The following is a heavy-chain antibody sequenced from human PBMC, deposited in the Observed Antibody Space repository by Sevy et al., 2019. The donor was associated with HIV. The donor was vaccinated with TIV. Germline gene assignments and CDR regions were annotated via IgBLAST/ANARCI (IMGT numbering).Heavy chain of an antibody. CDR2: IGTAGDT. CDR1: GFTFSSYD. CDR3: ARGGRYGGSFLPYYFDY. D-gene: IGHD1-26*01. V-gene: IGHV3-13*01. J-gene: IGHJ4*02. Sequence: GGSLRLSCAASGFTFSSYDMHWVRQATGKGLEWVSAIGTAGDTYYPGSVKGRFTISRENAKNSLYLQMNSLRAGDTAVYYCARGGRYGGSFLPYYFDYWGQGTLVTVSS.